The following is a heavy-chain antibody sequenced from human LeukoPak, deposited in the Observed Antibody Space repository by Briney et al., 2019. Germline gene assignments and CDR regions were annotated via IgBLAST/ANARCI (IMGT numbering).Heavy chain of an antibody. Sequence: PGGSLRLSCAASGFTFSSYSMNWVRQAPGKGLEWVSGINWNGGSTGYADSVKGRFTISRDNAKNSLYLQMNSLRAEDTALYYCARGAVYYDILTGYYDYWGQGTLVTVSS. CDR1: GFTFSSYS. CDR2: INWNGGST. V-gene: IGHV3-20*04. CDR3: ARGAVYYDILTGYYDY. D-gene: IGHD3-9*01. J-gene: IGHJ4*02.